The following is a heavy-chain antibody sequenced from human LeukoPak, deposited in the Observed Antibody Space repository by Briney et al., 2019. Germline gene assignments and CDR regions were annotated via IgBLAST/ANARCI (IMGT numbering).Heavy chain of an antibody. CDR1: GFSLSTSGVG. D-gene: IGHD5-12*01. CDR2: TYWDGDR. V-gene: IGHV2-5*02. CDR3: AHFSGYDTPLDY. Sequence: SGPTLVNPTQTLTLTCTFSGFSLSTSGVGVGWIRQPPGKALEWLALTYWDGDRRYSPSMKSRLTTTKDTSKNQVVLTMTNMDPVDTATYYCAHFSGYDTPLDYWGQGILVTVSS. J-gene: IGHJ4*02.